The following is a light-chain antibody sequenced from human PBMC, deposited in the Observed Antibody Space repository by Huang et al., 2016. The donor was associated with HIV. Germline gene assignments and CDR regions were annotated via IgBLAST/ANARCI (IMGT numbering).Light chain of an antibody. V-gene: IGKV1-39*01. CDR1: QTVDMY. Sequence: DIQMTQSPSSLSASIGDRVTMSCRASQTVDMYLNWYQQTPWRAPKRLIYAASNLQSDVPSRFSGTGSGTNFTLTISSLQPEDFVIYFCQQTYNVPRTFGQGTALEIK. CDR3: QQTYNVPRT. CDR2: AAS. J-gene: IGKJ2*01.